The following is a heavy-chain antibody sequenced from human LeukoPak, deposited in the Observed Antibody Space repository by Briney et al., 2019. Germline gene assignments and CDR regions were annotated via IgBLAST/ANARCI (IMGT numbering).Heavy chain of an antibody. J-gene: IGHJ5*02. Sequence: PGGSLRLSCAASGFTFSSYSMNWVRQAPGKGLEWVSSISSSSSYIYYADSVKGRFTISRDNAKNSLYLQMNSLRAEDTAAYYCARAAIEYSSSNWFDPWGQGTLVTVSS. D-gene: IGHD6-6*01. CDR2: ISSSSSYI. V-gene: IGHV3-21*01. CDR1: GFTFSSYS. CDR3: ARAAIEYSSSNWFDP.